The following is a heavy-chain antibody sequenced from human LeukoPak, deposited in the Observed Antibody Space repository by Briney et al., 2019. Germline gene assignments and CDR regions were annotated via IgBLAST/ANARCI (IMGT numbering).Heavy chain of an antibody. J-gene: IGHJ4*02. D-gene: IGHD3-22*01. CDR3: ARDGDSSGYYDGFDY. V-gene: IGHV3-21*01. CDR2: ISSSSSYI. Sequence: PGGSLRLSCAASGFTFSSYSMNWVRQAPGKGLGWVSSISSSSSYIYYADSVKGRFTISRDNAKNSLYLQMNSLRAEDTAVYYCARDGDSSGYYDGFDYWGQGTLVTVSS. CDR1: GFTFSSYS.